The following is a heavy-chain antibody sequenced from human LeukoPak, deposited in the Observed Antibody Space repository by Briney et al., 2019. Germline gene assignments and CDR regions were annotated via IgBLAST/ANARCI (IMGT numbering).Heavy chain of an antibody. CDR1: GFTFSTYT. Sequence: GGPLRLSCAASGFTFSTYTMNWVRQAPGKGLEWVSSISSSSSFIYYADSVKGRFTISRDNAKNSLYPQMNSLRAEDTAVYYCARYGSGSYSADYWGQGTLVTVSS. CDR3: ARYGSGSYSADY. J-gene: IGHJ4*02. V-gene: IGHV3-21*01. D-gene: IGHD3-10*01. CDR2: ISSSSSFI.